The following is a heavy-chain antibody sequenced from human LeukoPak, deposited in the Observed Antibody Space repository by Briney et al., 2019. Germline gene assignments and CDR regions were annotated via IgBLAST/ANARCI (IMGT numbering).Heavy chain of an antibody. Sequence: SETLSLTCTVSGASISSYYWSWIRQPPGKGLEWIGYIYYSENTNYNPSLKSRVTISVDTSKNHFSLRLSSVTAADTAVYYCAAVVTASYYYGMDVWGQGTTVTVSS. J-gene: IGHJ6*02. V-gene: IGHV4-59*08. CDR3: AAVVTASYYYGMDV. CDR1: GASISSYY. CDR2: IYYSENT. D-gene: IGHD2-21*02.